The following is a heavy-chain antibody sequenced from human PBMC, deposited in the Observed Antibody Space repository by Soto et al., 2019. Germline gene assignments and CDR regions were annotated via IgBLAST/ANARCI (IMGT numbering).Heavy chain of an antibody. D-gene: IGHD6-19*01. J-gene: IGHJ4*02. CDR1: GFTFSSYA. V-gene: IGHV3-23*01. Sequence: EVQLLESGGGLVQPGGSLRLSCAASGFTFSSYAMSWVRQAPGKGLDWVSAISVSVGSTYYADSVKGRFTISRDNSKNTLYLQMNSLRAEDTAVYSCAKVERAVAGIIDWGQGTLVTVSS. CDR3: AKVERAVAGIID. CDR2: ISVSVGST.